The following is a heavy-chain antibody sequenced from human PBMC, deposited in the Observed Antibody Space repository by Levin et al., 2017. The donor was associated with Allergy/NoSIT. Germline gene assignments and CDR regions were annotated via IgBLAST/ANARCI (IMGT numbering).Heavy chain of an antibody. J-gene: IGHJ5*01. V-gene: IGHV3-74*01. CDR1: GFTFSNHW. Sequence: GGSLRLSCAASGFTFSNHWMHWVRQAPGKGLVWVSHINSDGSNTNYADSVKGRFTISRDNAKNTLYLQMNSLRAEDTAVYYCARGGCSSTSCLDSWGQGTLVTVSP. CDR2: INSDGSNT. D-gene: IGHD2-2*01. CDR3: ARGGCSSTSCLDS.